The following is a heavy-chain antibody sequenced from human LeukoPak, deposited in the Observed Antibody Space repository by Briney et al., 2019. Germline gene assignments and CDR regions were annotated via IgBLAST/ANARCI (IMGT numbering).Heavy chain of an antibody. CDR1: GFSFSNYG. Sequence: GGSLRLSCVASGFSFSNYGTHWVRQAPGKGLEGVTFMQYDGSVEFYADSVKGRFTISRDNSKNTVYLQMNSVRAEDTAVYYCAREGYSYGPTFDYWGQGTLVTVSS. CDR3: AREGYSYGPTFDY. J-gene: IGHJ4*02. D-gene: IGHD5-18*01. V-gene: IGHV3-30*02. CDR2: MQYDGSVE.